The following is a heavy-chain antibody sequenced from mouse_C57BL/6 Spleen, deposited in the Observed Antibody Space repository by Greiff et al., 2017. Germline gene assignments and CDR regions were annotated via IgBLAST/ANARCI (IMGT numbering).Heavy chain of an antibody. CDR3: ARGENFDV. J-gene: IGHJ1*03. D-gene: IGHD2-13*01. CDR1: GYTFTSYD. Sequence: QVQLKQSGPELVKPGASVKLSCKASGYTFTSYDINWVKPRPGQGLEWIGWIYPRDGSTTNNEKFKGKATLTVDTSSSTAYMELHSLTSEDAAVYFCARGENFDVWGTGTTVTVSS. V-gene: IGHV1-85*01. CDR2: IYPRDGST.